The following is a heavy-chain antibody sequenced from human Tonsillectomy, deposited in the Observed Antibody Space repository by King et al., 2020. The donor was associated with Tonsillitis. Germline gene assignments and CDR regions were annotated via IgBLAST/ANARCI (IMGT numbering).Heavy chain of an antibody. V-gene: IGHV3-53*01. Sequence: EVQLVESGGGLIQPGGSLRLSCAASGFTVSSNHMTWVRQAPGKGLEWVSVVYSGGNTYYADSVKGRFIISRDNSKNTLYLQMNSLGAQDTAVYYCARVSDFWSGYYLDYWGQGTLVTVSS. CDR3: ARVSDFWSGYYLDY. J-gene: IGHJ4*02. CDR1: GFTVSSNH. CDR2: VYSGGNT. D-gene: IGHD3-3*01.